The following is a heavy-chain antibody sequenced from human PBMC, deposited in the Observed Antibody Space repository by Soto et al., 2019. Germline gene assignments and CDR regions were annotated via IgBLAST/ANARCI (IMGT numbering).Heavy chain of an antibody. Sequence: GALRLSCAASGFTFSSYGMHWVRQAPGKGLEWVAVIWYDGSNKYYADSVKGRFTISRDNSKNTLYLQMNSLRAEDTAVYYCARDSQPPITIFGVVTNWFDPWGQGTLVTVSS. CDR2: IWYDGSNK. D-gene: IGHD3-3*01. CDR1: GFTFSSYG. V-gene: IGHV3-33*01. J-gene: IGHJ5*02. CDR3: ARDSQPPITIFGVVTNWFDP.